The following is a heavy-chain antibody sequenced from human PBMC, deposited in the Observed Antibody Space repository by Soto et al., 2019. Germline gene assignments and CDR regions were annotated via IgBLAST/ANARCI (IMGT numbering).Heavy chain of an antibody. CDR1: GYTFTSYG. V-gene: IGHV1-18*01. CDR3: ARDVWGITIFGVVTPFDP. D-gene: IGHD3-3*01. J-gene: IGHJ5*02. Sequence: ASVKVSCKASGYTFTSYGISWVRQAPGQGREWMGWISAYNGNTNYAQKLQGRVTMTTDTSTSTAYMELRSLRSDDTAVYYCARDVWGITIFGVVTPFDPWGQGTLVTVSS. CDR2: ISAYNGNT.